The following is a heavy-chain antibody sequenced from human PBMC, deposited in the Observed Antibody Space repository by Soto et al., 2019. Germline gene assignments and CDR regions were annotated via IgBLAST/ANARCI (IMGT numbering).Heavy chain of an antibody. CDR2: SHYSGST. Sequence: QVQLQESGPGLVKPSETLSLTCTVSGGSISSYYWRWIRQPPGKGLEWIGYSHYSGSTNYNPSLKRLVTISVDTPKNQFPLKLSSVTAADTAVYYCARQPPSQAGDWGEGTLVTVSS. CDR3: ARQPPSQAGD. CDR1: GGSISSYY. V-gene: IGHV4-59*08. J-gene: IGHJ4*02. D-gene: IGHD6-13*01.